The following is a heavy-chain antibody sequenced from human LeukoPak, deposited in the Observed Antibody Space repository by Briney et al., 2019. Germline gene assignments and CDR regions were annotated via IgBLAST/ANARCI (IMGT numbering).Heavy chain of an antibody. CDR2: IYSSGST. D-gene: IGHD6-19*01. CDR3: ARGGSSGPDY. V-gene: IGHV4-4*07. J-gene: IGHJ4*02. CDR1: GGSIISYY. Sequence: KPSETLSLTCTVSGGSIISYYWSWIRQPAGRGLEWIGRIYSSGSTNYNPSLKSRVTISLDKSKNQFSLKLSSVSAADMAVYYCARGGSSGPDYWGQGTLVTVSS.